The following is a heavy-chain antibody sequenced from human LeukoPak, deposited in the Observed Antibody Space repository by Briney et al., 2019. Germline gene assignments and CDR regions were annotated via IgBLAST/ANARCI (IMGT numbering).Heavy chain of an antibody. J-gene: IGHJ6*02. CDR2: IYSGGST. CDR3: ARAGWYAYYGMDV. CDR1: GFTVSSSY. Sequence: GGPLRLSCAASGFTVSSSYMSWVRQAPGKGLEWVSVIYSGGSTYYADSVKGRFTISRDNSKNTLYLQMNSLRAEDTAVYYCARAGWYAYYGMDVWGQGTTVTVSS. V-gene: IGHV3-53*01. D-gene: IGHD2-15*01.